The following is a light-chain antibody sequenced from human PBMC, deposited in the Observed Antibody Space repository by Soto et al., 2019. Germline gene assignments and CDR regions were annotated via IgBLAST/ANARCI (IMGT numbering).Light chain of an antibody. CDR3: QTLGTGIWV. CDR1: SGHSSYA. J-gene: IGLJ3*02. Sequence: QLVLTQSPSASASLGASVKLTCTLSSGHSSYATAWHQQQPEKGPRYLMKLNSDGSHSKGDGIPDRFSGSSSGAERYLTISSLQSEDEADYYCQTLGTGIWVFGGGTKVTVL. CDR2: LNSDGSH. V-gene: IGLV4-69*01.